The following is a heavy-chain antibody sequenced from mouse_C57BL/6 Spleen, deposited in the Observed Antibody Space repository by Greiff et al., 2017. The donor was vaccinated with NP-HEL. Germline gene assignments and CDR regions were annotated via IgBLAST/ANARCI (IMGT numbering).Heavy chain of an antibody. J-gene: IGHJ1*03. CDR3: ARDRYYCSSCWYFDV. D-gene: IGHD1-1*01. Sequence: EVKLQESGPGLVKPSQSLSLTCSVTGYSITSGYYCNWIRQPPGNKLEWMGYISYDGSNNYNPSFKNRISITRDTSMNQFFLKLNSVTTEDTATYYGARDRYYCSSCWYFDVWGTGTTVTVSS. CDR1: GYSITSGYY. CDR2: ISYDGSN. V-gene: IGHV3-6*01.